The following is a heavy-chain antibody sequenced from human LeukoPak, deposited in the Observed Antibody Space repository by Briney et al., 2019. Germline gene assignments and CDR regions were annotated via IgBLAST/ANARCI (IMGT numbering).Heavy chain of an antibody. J-gene: IGHJ6*02. D-gene: IGHD5-18*01. V-gene: IGHV3-23*01. CDR1: GFTFSSYA. CDR3: AKGEYSYGYYYYGMDV. Sequence: GSLRLSCAASGFTFSSYAMSWVRQAPGKGLEWVSAISGSGGSTYYADSVKGRFTISRDNSKNTLYLQMNSLRAEDTAVYYCAKGEYSYGYYYYGMDVWGQGTTVTVSS. CDR2: ISGSGGST.